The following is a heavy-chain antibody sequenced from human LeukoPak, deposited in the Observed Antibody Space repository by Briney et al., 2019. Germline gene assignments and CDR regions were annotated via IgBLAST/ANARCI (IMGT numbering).Heavy chain of an antibody. CDR1: GFTFSSYW. V-gene: IGHV3-74*01. Sequence: QPGGSLRLSCAASGFTFSSYWMHWVRHAPGKGLVWVSRINSDGSSTSYADSVKGRFTISRDNAKNTLYLQMNSLRAEDTAVYYCARGPNGPYYYGSGSYYIFYDYWGQGTLVTVSS. CDR2: INSDGSST. CDR3: ARGPNGPYYYGSGSYYIFYDY. J-gene: IGHJ4*02. D-gene: IGHD3-10*01.